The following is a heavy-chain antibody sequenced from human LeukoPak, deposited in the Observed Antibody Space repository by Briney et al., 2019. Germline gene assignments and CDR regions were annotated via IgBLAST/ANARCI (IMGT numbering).Heavy chain of an antibody. Sequence: GGSLRLSCAASGFTFSSYSMSWVRQAPGKGLEWVSSISTSSTHLLYADSAKGRFTISRDNAKNLLFLQLNSLRAEDTAVYFCSRDVDGSGNYGFDYWGQGALVTVSS. CDR3: SRDVDGSGNYGFDY. D-gene: IGHD3-10*01. J-gene: IGHJ4*02. CDR1: GFTFSSYS. V-gene: IGHV3-21*06. CDR2: ISTSSTHL.